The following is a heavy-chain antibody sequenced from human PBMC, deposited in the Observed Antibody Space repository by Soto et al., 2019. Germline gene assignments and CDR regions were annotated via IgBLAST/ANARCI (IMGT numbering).Heavy chain of an antibody. Sequence: ASVKVSCKGAGYTFSNYYMHWVRQAPGQGLEWMGIINPSGDSTSDAQEFQGRVTMTRETSTSTLYMELSSLRSADTAVYYCARATRSGSPHFDHWGQGTLVTVSS. J-gene: IGHJ4*02. V-gene: IGHV1-46*01. CDR2: INPSGDST. CDR3: ARATRSGSPHFDH. D-gene: IGHD5-12*01. CDR1: GYTFSNYY.